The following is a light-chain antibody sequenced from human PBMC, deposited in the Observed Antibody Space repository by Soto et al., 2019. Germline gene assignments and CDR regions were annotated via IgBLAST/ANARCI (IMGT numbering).Light chain of an antibody. CDR3: SSYTTINNAYG. Sequence: QSVLTQPASVSGSPGQSITISCTGTSSDVGDYNYVSWYQQYPGKAPKLVIYDVNNRPSGVSNRFSGSKSGSTASLIISGLQAEDEADYYCSSYTTINNAYGIGTGSKVTVL. J-gene: IGLJ1*01. V-gene: IGLV2-14*01. CDR1: SSDVGDYNY. CDR2: DVN.